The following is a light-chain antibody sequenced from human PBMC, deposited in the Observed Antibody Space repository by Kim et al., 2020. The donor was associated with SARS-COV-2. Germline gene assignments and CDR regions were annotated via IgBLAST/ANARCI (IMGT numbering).Light chain of an antibody. J-gene: IGKJ1*01. CDR1: QSVSSNY. Sequence: DIVLTQSPGTLSLSPGERATLSCRASQSVSSNYLAWFQQKPGQAPRLVIFGASTRATGIPDRFSGSGSGTDFTLIISRLEPEDFALYFCQQYGISPRTFGQGTKVDIK. V-gene: IGKV3-20*01. CDR3: QQYGISPRT. CDR2: GAS.